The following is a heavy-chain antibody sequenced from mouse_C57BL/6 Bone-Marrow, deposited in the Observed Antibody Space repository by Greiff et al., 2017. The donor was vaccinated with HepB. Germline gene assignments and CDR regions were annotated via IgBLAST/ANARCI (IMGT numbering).Heavy chain of an antibody. CDR3: ARRDWSGDY. D-gene: IGHD1-3*01. CDR2: IDPSDSYT. Sequence: QVQLQQSGAELVRPGTSVKLSCKASGYTFTSYWMHWVKQRPGQGLEWIGVIDPSDSYTNYNQKFKGKATLTVDTSSSTAYMQLSSLTSEDSAVYYCARRDWSGDYWGQGTTLTVSS. V-gene: IGHV1-59*01. CDR1: GYTFTSYW. J-gene: IGHJ2*01.